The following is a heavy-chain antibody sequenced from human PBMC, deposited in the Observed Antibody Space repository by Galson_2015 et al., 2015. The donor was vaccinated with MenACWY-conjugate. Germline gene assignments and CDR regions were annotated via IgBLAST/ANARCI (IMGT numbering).Heavy chain of an antibody. CDR3: ARGTQYYDILTGVDY. CDR2: ISSSSSYT. V-gene: IGHV3-11*05. D-gene: IGHD3-9*01. CDR1: GFTFSDYY. Sequence: SLRLSCAASGFTFSDYYMSWIRQAPGKGLEWVSYISSSSSYTNYADSVKGRFTISRDNAKNSLYLQMNSLRAEDTAVYYCARGTQYYDILTGVDYWGQGTLVTVSS. J-gene: IGHJ4*02.